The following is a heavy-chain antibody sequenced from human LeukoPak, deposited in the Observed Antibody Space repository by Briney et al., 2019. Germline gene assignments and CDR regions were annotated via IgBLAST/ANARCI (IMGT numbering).Heavy chain of an antibody. D-gene: IGHD2-2*02. CDR2: INSDGSWT. Sequence: GGSLRLSCAASGNYWMHRVRQAPGKGLVWVSHINSDGSWTSYADSVKGRFTISRDNSKDTLFLQLSSLTAADTAMYFCAKASVAIPQYCNSWGQGTLVTVSS. CDR3: AKASVAIPQYCNS. V-gene: IGHV3-74*01. CDR1: GNYW. J-gene: IGHJ5*02.